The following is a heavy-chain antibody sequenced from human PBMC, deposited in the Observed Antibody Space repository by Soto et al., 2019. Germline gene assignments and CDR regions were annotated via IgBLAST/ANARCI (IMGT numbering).Heavy chain of an antibody. CDR3: ARSGGSIASFHWPPNSFDY. V-gene: IGHV1-69*02. J-gene: IGHJ4*02. CDR2: IIPILGIA. CDR1: GGTFSSYT. D-gene: IGHD6-6*01. Sequence: QVQLVQSGAEVKKPGSSVKVSCKASGGTFSSYTISWVRQAPGQGLEWMGRIIPILGIANYAQKFQGRVTITADKSTSTAYLELSSLRSEDTAVYYCARSGGSIASFHWPPNSFDYWGQGTLVTGSS.